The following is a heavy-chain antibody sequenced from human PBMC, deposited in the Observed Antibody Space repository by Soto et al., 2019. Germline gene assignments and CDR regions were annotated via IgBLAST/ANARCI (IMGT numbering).Heavy chain of an antibody. J-gene: IGHJ5*02. CDR3: ARFRKSYGARRNWFDP. CDR2: MNPNSGNT. Sequence: QVQLVQSGAEVKKPGTSVKVSCKASGYTFTSYDINWVRQATGQGLEWMGWMNPNSGNTGYAQKFQGRVTMTRNTSLSTAYMELSSLRSEDTAVYYCARFRKSYGARRNWFDPWGQGNLFTVSA. D-gene: IGHD5-18*01. CDR1: GYTFTSYD. V-gene: IGHV1-8*01.